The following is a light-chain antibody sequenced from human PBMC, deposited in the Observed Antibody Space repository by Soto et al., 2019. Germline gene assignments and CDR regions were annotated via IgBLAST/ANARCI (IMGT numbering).Light chain of an antibody. CDR2: EVS. CDR3: CSYAGSSTSVV. CDR1: SSDVGSYNL. Sequence: QSVLTQPASVSGSPGQSITISCTGTSSDVGSYNLVSRYQQHPGKAPKLMIYEVSKRPSGVSNRFSGSKSGNTASLTISGLQAEDEADYYCCSYAGSSTSVVFGGGTKVTVL. J-gene: IGLJ2*01. V-gene: IGLV2-23*02.